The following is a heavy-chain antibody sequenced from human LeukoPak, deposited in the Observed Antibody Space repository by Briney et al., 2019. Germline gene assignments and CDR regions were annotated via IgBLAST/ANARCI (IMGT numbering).Heavy chain of an antibody. D-gene: IGHD1-26*01. CDR2: ISGSGGST. CDR3: DGDSGSYYLGY. CDR1: GLTFSSYA. V-gene: IGHV3-23*01. J-gene: IGHJ4*02. Sequence: GGSLRLSCAASGLTFSSYAMSWVRQAPGKGLEWVSGISGSGGSTFYADSVKGRFTISRDNSKNTLYLQMNSLRAEDTAVYYCDGDSGSYYLGYWGQGTLVTVSS.